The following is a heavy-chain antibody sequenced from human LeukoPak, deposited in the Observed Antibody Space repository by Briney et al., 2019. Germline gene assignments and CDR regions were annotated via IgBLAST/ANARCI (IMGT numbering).Heavy chain of an antibody. D-gene: IGHD5-12*01. CDR2: ITTGSRSYT. J-gene: IGHJ4*02. Sequence: GGSLRLSCAASGFTFSDYYMSWIRQAPGKGLEWVSYITTGSRSYTNHADSVKGRFTISRDNSKNFLYLQMNSLRTEDTALYYCAKVPLYSGYAIDYWGQGTLVTVSS. V-gene: IGHV3-11*05. CDR3: AKVPLYSGYAIDY. CDR1: GFTFSDYY.